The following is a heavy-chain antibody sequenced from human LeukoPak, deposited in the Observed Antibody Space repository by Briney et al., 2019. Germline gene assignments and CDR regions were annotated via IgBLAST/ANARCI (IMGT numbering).Heavy chain of an antibody. CDR3: ARALMVYAIPGDY. V-gene: IGHV3-48*03. D-gene: IGHD2-8*01. CDR1: GFTFSSYE. CDR2: ISSSGSTI. J-gene: IGHJ4*02. Sequence: GGSLRLSCAASGFTFSSYEMNWVRQAPGKGREWVSYISSSGSTIYYADSVKGRFTISRDNAKNSLYLQMNSLRAEDTAVYYCARALMVYAIPGDYWGQGTLVTVSS.